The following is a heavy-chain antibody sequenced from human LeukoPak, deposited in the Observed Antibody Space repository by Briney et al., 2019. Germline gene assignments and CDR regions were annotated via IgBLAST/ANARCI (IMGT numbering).Heavy chain of an antibody. CDR2: INPSSGGT. J-gene: IGHJ3*02. Sequence: EASVKVSCKASGYTFTGYYMHWVRQAPGQGLEWMGWINPSSGGTNYAQKFQGRVTMTRDTSISTAYMELSRLRSDDTAVYYCARTYSSGWYLNDAFDIWGQGTMVTVSS. CDR3: ARTYSSGWYLNDAFDI. CDR1: GYTFTGYY. V-gene: IGHV1-2*02. D-gene: IGHD6-19*01.